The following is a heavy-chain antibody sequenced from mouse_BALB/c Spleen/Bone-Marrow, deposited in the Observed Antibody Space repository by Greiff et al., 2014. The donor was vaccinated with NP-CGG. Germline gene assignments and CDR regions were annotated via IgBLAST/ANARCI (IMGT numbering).Heavy chain of an antibody. D-gene: IGHD3-2*01. CDR2: IYPGDGST. Sequence: LVESGPELVKPGALVKISCKASGYTFTSYDINWVKQRPGQGLEWIGWIYPGDGSTKYNEKFKGKATLTADKSSSTAYMQLSSRTSENSAVYFCARWGDSSGYGFAYWGQGTLVTVSA. CDR3: ARWGDSSGYGFAY. V-gene: IGHV1S33*01. J-gene: IGHJ3*01. CDR1: GYTFTSYD.